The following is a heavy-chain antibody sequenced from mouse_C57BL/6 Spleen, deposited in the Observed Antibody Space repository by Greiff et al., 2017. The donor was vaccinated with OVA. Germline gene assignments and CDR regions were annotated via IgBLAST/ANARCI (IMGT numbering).Heavy chain of an antibody. CDR1: GYTFTSYW. CDR3: ARAPPNTTVEVYAMDY. CDR2: IYPGSGGT. Sequence: QVQLQQPGAELVKPGASVKMSCKASGYTFTSYWITWVKQRPGQGLEWIGDIYPGSGGTNYNEKFKSKATLTVDTSSSTAYMQLSSLTSEDSAVYYCARAPPNTTVEVYAMDYWGQGTSVTVSS. V-gene: IGHV1-55*01. D-gene: IGHD1-1*01. J-gene: IGHJ4*01.